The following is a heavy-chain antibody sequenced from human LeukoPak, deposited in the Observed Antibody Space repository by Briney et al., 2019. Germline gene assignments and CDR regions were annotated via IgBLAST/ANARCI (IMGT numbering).Heavy chain of an antibody. CDR1: GFTVSSNY. J-gene: IGHJ4*02. CDR3: AREGYYDSSGYH. Sequence: PGGSLRLSCAASGFTVSSNYMSWVRQASGKGLEWVSVIYSGGSTYYADSVKGRFTISRDNSKNTLYLQMNSLRAEDTAVYYCAREGYYDSSGYHWGQGTLVTVSS. D-gene: IGHD3-22*01. CDR2: IYSGGST. V-gene: IGHV3-66*01.